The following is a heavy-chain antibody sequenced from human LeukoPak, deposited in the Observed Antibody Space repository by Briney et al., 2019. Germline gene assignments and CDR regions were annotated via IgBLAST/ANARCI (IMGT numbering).Heavy chain of an antibody. Sequence: GGSLRLSCAASGFTFSSYGMHWVRQAPGKGLEWVAVISYDGSNKYYADSVKGRFTISRDNSKNTLYLQMNSLRAEDTAVYYCAKVMGNGSAGYLDYWGKGPLVTVSS. CDR1: GFTFSSYG. V-gene: IGHV3-30*18. CDR2: ISYDGSNK. D-gene: IGHD3-10*01. CDR3: AKVMGNGSAGYLDY. J-gene: IGHJ4*02.